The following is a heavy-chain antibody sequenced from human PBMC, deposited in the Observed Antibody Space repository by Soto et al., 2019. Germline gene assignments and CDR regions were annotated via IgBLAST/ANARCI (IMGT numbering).Heavy chain of an antibody. Sequence: EVQLVESGGGVVQPGESLRLSCAASGFTFSYYWMHWVRQAPGKGLVWVSRIHSDGSSTTYADSVKGRFTISRDNARNTLYLQMNSLRAEDTAVYYCARGDRGAFDMWGQGTVVTVSS. CDR2: IHSDGSST. CDR1: GFTFSYYW. CDR3: ARGDRGAFDM. D-gene: IGHD1-26*01. J-gene: IGHJ3*02. V-gene: IGHV3-74*01.